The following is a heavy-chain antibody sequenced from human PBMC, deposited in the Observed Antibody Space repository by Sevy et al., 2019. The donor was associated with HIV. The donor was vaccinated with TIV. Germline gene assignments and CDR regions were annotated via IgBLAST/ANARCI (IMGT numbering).Heavy chain of an antibody. Sequence: SETLSLTCTVSGGSISSSSYYWGWIRQPPGKGLEWIGSIYYSGSTYYNPSLKSRVTISVDTSKNQFSLKLSSVTAADTAVYYCARHQLSGGSSGWFSNYYFDYWGQEPWSPSPQ. J-gene: IGHJ4*01. CDR3: ARHQLSGGSSGWFSNYYFDY. D-gene: IGHD6-19*01. V-gene: IGHV4-39*01. CDR2: IYYSGST. CDR1: GGSISSSSYY.